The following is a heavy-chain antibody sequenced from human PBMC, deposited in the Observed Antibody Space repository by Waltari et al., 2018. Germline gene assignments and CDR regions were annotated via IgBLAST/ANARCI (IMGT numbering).Heavy chain of an antibody. CDR2: INTHTGNP. CDR1: GYIFTTYG. V-gene: IGHV7-4-1*02. CDR3: ARGGGTFSKPQYFDS. Sequence: QVQLVQSGSELKKPGASVKVSCKASGYIFTTYGINWVRQAPGQGLEWMGWINTHTGNPTYVRGFTGRFVFSLDTSVSTAYLQISSLKAEDSVIYYCARGGGTFSKPQYFDSWGQGTRVTVSS. D-gene: IGHD1-26*01. J-gene: IGHJ4*02.